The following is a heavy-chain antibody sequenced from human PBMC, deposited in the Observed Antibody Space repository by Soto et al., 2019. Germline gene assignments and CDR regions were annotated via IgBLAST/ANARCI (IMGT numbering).Heavy chain of an antibody. CDR2: IKQDGSEK. CDR1: GFTFSSFW. D-gene: IGHD6-19*01. CDR3: ARGRASGWSSAFDI. Sequence: GGSLRLSCAASGFTFSSFWMGWVRQAPGKGLEWVADIKQDGSEKYYVDSLKGRFTISRDNAKNSLYLQMNSLRAEDTAVFYCARGRASGWSSAFDIWGQGTMVTVSS. V-gene: IGHV3-7*01. J-gene: IGHJ3*02.